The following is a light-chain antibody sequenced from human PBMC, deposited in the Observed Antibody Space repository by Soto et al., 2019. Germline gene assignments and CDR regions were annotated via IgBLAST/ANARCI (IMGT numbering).Light chain of an antibody. V-gene: IGKV1-5*01. CDR3: QQYDNYPLT. CDR1: QSFSGW. CDR2: DVS. J-gene: IGKJ4*01. Sequence: DIQMTQSPSTLSASVGERVTVTCRASQSFSGWLAWYQQKPGKAPKLLIYDVSTLESGVPSRFSGSGSGTEFTLTISGLQPDDFATYYCQQYDNYPLTFGGGTKVDIK.